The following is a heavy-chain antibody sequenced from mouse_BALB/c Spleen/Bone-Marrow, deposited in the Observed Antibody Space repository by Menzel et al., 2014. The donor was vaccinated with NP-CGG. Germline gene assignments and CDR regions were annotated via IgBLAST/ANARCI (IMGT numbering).Heavy chain of an antibody. CDR2: IDPFNDVT. Sequence: VQLQQSGPELMKPGASVKISCKASGYSFTSYCIHWVKQNHGKSLEWIGYIDPFNDVTIYNQKFKGKATLTADKSSSTAYMHLSSLTSEDSAVYYCARRVITTGPGFAYWGQGTLVTVSA. J-gene: IGHJ3*01. V-gene: IGHV1-28*01. CDR3: ARRVITTGPGFAY. D-gene: IGHD2-4*01. CDR1: GYSFTSYC.